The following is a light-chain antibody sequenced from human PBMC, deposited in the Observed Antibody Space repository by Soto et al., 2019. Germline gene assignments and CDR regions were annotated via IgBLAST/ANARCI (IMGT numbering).Light chain of an antibody. CDR2: GAS. CDR3: QQYGSSPMYT. V-gene: IGKV3-20*01. J-gene: IGKJ2*01. Sequence: IVLTQSPGTLSLSPGERATLSCRASQIVSTSYLAWYQQKPGQAPRLLIYGASSRATGIPDRFSGSGSGTDFTLTISRLEPEDFAVYYCQQYGSSPMYTFGQGTKLEIK. CDR1: QIVSTSY.